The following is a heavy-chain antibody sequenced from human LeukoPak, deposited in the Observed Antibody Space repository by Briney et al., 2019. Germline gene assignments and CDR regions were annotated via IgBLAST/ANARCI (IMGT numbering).Heavy chain of an antibody. V-gene: IGHV1-8*03. J-gene: IGHJ5*02. CDR3: ARRYSSGSSSPYNWFDP. CDR2: MNPNSGNT. D-gene: IGHD6-6*01. CDR1: GYTFTSYD. Sequence: ASVKVSCKASGYTFTSYDINWVRQATGQGLEWMGWMNPNSGNTGYAQKFQGRVTITRNTSISTAYMELSSLRSEDTAVYYCARRYSSGSSSPYNWFDPWGQGTLVTVSS.